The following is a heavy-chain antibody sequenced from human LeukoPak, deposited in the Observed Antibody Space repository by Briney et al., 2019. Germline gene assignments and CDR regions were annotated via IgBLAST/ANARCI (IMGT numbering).Heavy chain of an antibody. CDR3: ATGSSSSFDY. J-gene: IGHJ4*02. V-gene: IGHV3-21*01. CDR2: ISGSSSDI. CDR1: GFTFSTYR. Sequence: PGGSLRLSCAASGFTFSTYRMNCVRQAPGKGLEWVSSISGSSSDISYADSVKGRFTISRDNAKNSVYLQMSSLRAEDTAVYYCATGSSSSFDYWGQGTLVTVSA. D-gene: IGHD6-13*01.